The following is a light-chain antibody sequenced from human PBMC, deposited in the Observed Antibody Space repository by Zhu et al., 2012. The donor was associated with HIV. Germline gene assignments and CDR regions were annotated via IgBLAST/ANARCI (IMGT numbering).Light chain of an antibody. CDR1: QTIRNY. V-gene: IGKV1-39*01. CDR2: AAS. Sequence: DIQMTQSPPSLSASVGDRITITCRASQTIRNYLNWYQQKPGKAPKLLIYAASSLQSGVPSRFSGSGSGTDFTLTISSLQPEDFATFYCQQSYSTPLTFGGGTKVEI. CDR3: QQSYSTPLT. J-gene: IGKJ4*01.